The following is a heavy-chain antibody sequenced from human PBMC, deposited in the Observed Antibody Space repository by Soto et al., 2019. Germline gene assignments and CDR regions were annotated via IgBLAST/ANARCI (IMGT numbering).Heavy chain of an antibody. Sequence: SVKVSCKASGFTFTSSAVQWVRQARGQRLEWIGWIVVGSGNTNYAQKFQERVTITRDMSTSTAYMELSSLRSEDTAVYYCAAENYDILTGPTAWFDPWGQGTMVTVYS. CDR3: AAENYDILTGPTAWFDP. J-gene: IGHJ5*02. V-gene: IGHV1-58*01. CDR1: GFTFTSSA. CDR2: IVVGSGNT. D-gene: IGHD3-9*01.